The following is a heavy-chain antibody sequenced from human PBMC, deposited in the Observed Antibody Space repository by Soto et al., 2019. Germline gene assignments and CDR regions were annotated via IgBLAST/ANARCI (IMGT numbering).Heavy chain of an antibody. D-gene: IGHD3-22*01. CDR2: ISGGGSTT. J-gene: IGHJ4*02. Sequence: GGSLRLSCAVSGFTFSNYAMSWVRQAPGKGLEWVSFISGGGSTTYYADSVKGRFTISRDNSKNTLYLQMNSLSAEDTAVYYCAKDKKREGMIVVVMTSGFDFWGQGTLVTVSS. CDR1: GFTFSNYA. CDR3: AKDKKREGMIVVVMTSGFDF. V-gene: IGHV3-23*01.